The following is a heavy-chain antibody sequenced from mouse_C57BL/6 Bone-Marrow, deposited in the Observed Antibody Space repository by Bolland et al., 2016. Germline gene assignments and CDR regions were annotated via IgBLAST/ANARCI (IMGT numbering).Heavy chain of an antibody. V-gene: IGHV1-64*01. CDR3: ARGGRQVRSYAMDY. D-gene: IGHD3-2*02. J-gene: IGHJ4*01. Sequence: NSGSTNYNEKFKSKATLTVDKSSSTAYMQLRSLTSEDSAVYYCARGGRQVRSYAMDYWGQG. CDR2: NSGST.